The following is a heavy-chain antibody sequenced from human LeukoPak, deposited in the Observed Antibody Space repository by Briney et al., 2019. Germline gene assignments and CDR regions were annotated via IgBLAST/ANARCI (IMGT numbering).Heavy chain of an antibody. Sequence: ASVKVSCKASGGTFSSYAISWVRQAPGQGPEWMGRIIPILGIANYAQKFQGRVTITADKSTSTAYMELSSLRSEDTAVYYCARDSQAHRCWFDPWGQGTLVTVSS. CDR2: IIPILGIA. V-gene: IGHV1-69*04. CDR3: ARDSQAHRCWFDP. CDR1: GGTFSSYA. J-gene: IGHJ5*02.